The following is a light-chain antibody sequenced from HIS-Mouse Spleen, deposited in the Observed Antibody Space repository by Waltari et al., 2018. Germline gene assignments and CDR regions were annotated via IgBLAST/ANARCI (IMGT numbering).Light chain of an antibody. J-gene: IGLJ2*01. CDR3: YSTDSSGNHRV. CDR1: ALPKKY. Sequence: SYELTQPPSVSVSPGQTARITCSGDALPKKYAYWYQQKSGQAPVLVIYEDSKRPYGIPEGVSGSSSGTMATLTISGAQVEDEADYYCYSTDSSGNHRVFGGGTKLTVL. CDR2: EDS. V-gene: IGLV3-10*01.